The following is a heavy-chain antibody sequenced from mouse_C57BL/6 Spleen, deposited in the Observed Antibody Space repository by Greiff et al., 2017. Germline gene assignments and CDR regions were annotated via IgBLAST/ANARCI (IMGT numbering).Heavy chain of an antibody. CDR1: GFTFSDYG. CDR2: ISSGSSTI. Sequence: EVKLVESGGGLVKPGGSLKLSCAASGFTFSDYGMHWVRQAPEKGLEWVAYISSGSSTIYYADTVKGRFTISRDNAKNNLFLQMTSLRSEDTAMYYCARWWLGGAMDYWGQGTSVTVSS. CDR3: ARWWLGGAMDY. J-gene: IGHJ4*01. V-gene: IGHV5-17*01. D-gene: IGHD1-1*02.